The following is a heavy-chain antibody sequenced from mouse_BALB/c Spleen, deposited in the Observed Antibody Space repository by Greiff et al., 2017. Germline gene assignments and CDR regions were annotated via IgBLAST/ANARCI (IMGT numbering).Heavy chain of an antibody. CDR1: GFTFSSFG. D-gene: IGHD2-2*01. CDR3: ARSGYAYFDY. CDR2: ISSGSSTI. V-gene: IGHV5-17*02. J-gene: IGHJ2*01. Sequence: DVKVVESGGGLVQPGGSRKLSCAASGFTFSSFGMHWVRQAPEKGLEWVAYISSGSSTIYYADTVKGRFTISRDNPKNTLFLQMTSLRSEDTAMYYCARSGYAYFDYWGQGTTLTVSS.